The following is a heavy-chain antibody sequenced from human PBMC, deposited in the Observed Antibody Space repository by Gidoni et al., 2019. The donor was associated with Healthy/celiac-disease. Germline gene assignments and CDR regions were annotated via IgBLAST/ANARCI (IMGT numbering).Heavy chain of an antibody. CDR2: INRDGSRT. D-gene: IGHD6-6*01. CDR3: ARDRVTSNIRSSDAFDI. V-gene: IGHV3-74*01. J-gene: IGHJ3*02. CDR1: GFTFSSSW. Sequence: EVQLVESVGGLVPPGVSLRLSCAASGFTFSSSWMHWVRQAPGKGLVWVSRINRDGSRTSYADSVKGRFTISRDNAKNTLYLQMNSLRAEDTDVYDCARDRVTSNIRSSDAFDIWGQGTMVTVSS.